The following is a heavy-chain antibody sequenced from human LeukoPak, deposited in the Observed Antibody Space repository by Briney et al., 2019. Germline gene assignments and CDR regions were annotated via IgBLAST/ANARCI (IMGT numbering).Heavy chain of an antibody. Sequence: GASVKVSCKASGYTFTSYYMHWVRQAPGQGLEWMGIINPSGGSTSYAQKFQGRVTMTRDMSTSTVYMELSSLRSEDTAVYYCARDMTGGIWARATSFDHWGQGTLVTVSS. J-gene: IGHJ4*02. D-gene: IGHD1-14*01. CDR1: GYTFTSYY. CDR3: ARDMTGGIWARATSFDH. V-gene: IGHV1-46*01. CDR2: INPSGGST.